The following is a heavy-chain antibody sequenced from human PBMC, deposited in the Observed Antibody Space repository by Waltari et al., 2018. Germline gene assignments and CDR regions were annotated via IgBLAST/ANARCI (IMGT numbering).Heavy chain of an antibody. J-gene: IGHJ4*02. Sequence: EVQLVESGGGLVQPGGSLRLSCAVSGFTFSTYSMTWVRQAPGKGLEWVANIKQDGTEKYDVDSVKGRFSISRDNGKNLLYLHMNSLRADETAVYYCARDEMHRTTWYHFWGQGTQVTVSS. D-gene: IGHD6-13*01. CDR2: IKQDGTEK. V-gene: IGHV3-7*04. CDR3: ARDEMHRTTWYHF. CDR1: GFTFSTYS.